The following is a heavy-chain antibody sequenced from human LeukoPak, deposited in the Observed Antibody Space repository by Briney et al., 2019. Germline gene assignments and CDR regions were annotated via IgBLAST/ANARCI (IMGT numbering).Heavy chain of an antibody. CDR1: GGTFSSYA. CDR3: ARSPYSDKAWYFDY. CDR2: IIPIFGTA. D-gene: IGHD6-13*01. Sequence: ASVKVSCKASGGTFSSYAISWVRQAPGQGLEWMGGIIPIFGTANYAQKFQGRVTITADESTSTAYMELSSLRSEDTAVYYCARSPYSDKAWYFDYWGQGTLVTVSS. V-gene: IGHV1-69*01. J-gene: IGHJ4*02.